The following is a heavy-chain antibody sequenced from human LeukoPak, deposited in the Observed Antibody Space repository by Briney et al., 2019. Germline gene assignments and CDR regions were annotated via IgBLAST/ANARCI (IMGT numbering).Heavy chain of an antibody. J-gene: IGHJ4*02. CDR1: GFTLSSYW. CDR3: ARVPVAGTGY. CDR2: IKKDGSEK. Sequence: GGPLRLSCAASGFTLSSYWLSWVRQAPGKGLEWVANIKKDGSEKYYVDSVKGRFSISRDNAKNSLYLQMNSLRAEDTAVYYCARVPVAGTGYWGQGTLVTVSS. D-gene: IGHD6-19*01. V-gene: IGHV3-7*01.